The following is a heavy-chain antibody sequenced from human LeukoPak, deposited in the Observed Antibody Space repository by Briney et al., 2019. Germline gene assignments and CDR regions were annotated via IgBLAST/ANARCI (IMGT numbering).Heavy chain of an antibody. CDR2: IYYSGST. V-gene: IGHV4-39*01. CDR1: GGSISSSSYY. Sequence: SETLSLTCTVSGGSISSSSYYWGWIRQPPGKGLEWIGSIYYSGSTYYNPSLKSRVTISVDTSKNQFSLKLSSVTATDTAVYYCARHEELLRNFDYWGQGTLVTVSS. D-gene: IGHD1-26*01. CDR3: ARHEELLRNFDY. J-gene: IGHJ4*02.